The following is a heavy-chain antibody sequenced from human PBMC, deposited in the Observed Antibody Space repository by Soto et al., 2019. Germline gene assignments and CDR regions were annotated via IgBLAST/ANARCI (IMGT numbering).Heavy chain of an antibody. J-gene: IGHJ3*02. CDR2: IKRDGSET. V-gene: IGHV3-7*05. CDR1: GFTFSNYW. Sequence: EVHLVESGGGLVQSGGSLRLSCVASGFTFSNYWMTWVRQAPGKGLEWVANIKRDGSETYLVDSVRGRFTISRDNAKNSLYRQMNSLRAEDTAVYYCAKDDNYCAGGICYDVFDIWGQGTMVTVSS. D-gene: IGHD2-8*02. CDR3: AKDDNYCAGGICYDVFDI.